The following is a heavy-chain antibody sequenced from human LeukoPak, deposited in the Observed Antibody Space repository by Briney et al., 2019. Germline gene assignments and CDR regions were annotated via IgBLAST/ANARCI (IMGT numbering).Heavy chain of an antibody. J-gene: IGHJ4*02. CDR1: GFTFDDYA. CDR2: IKQDGSEK. Sequence: GGSLRLSCAASGFTFDDYAMHWVRQAPGKGLEWVANIKQDGSEKYYVDSVKGRFTISRDNAKNSLYLQMNSLRAEDTAVYYCARHLGLEWPSDYWGQGTLVTVSS. CDR3: ARHLGLEWPSDY. V-gene: IGHV3-7*01. D-gene: IGHD3-3*01.